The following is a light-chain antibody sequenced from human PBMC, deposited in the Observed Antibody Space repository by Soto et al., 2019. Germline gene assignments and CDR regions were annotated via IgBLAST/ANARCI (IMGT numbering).Light chain of an antibody. CDR2: EVS. Sequence: SALTQPPSASGSPGQSVTISCTGTSNDVGAYDYVSWHQQHPGKAPKLIIYEVSKRPSGVPARFSGSKSGDTAYLTVSGLQAEDEADYHCSAYAVRNSVVFGGGTKLTVL. CDR1: SNDVGAYDY. J-gene: IGLJ2*01. CDR3: SAYAVRNSVV. V-gene: IGLV2-8*01.